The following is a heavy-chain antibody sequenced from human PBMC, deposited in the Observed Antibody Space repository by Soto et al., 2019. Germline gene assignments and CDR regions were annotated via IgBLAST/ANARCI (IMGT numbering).Heavy chain of an antibody. D-gene: IGHD3-10*01. CDR2: ISAYNGNT. V-gene: IGHV1-18*01. CDR3: ARDLDGSGSYYTDY. CDR1: GYMFVTYG. J-gene: IGHJ4*02. Sequence: ASVKVSCKASGYMFVTYGINWVRQAPGQGLEWMGWISAYNGNTKYAQNLQGRVTMTTDASTSTAYMEMRSLRSDDTAVYYCARDLDGSGSYYTDYWGPGTLVTVTS.